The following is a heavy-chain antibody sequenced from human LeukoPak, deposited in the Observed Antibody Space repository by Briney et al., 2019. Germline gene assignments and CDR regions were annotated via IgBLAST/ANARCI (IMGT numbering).Heavy chain of an antibody. CDR2: IYPGDSDT. D-gene: IGHD2-2*01. V-gene: IGHV5-51*01. Sequence: GGSLKISCQASGSTFITYWIGWVRRLPGKGLEWMGIIYPGDSDTTYSPSFQGQVTISVDKSINTAYLQWSSLKGSDTAMYYCARTTSTSDFDFWGQGTLVTVSS. CDR3: ARTTSTSDFDF. CDR1: GSTFITYW. J-gene: IGHJ4*02.